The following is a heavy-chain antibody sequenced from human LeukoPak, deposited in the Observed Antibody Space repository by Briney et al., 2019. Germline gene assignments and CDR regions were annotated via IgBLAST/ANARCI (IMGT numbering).Heavy chain of an antibody. CDR1: GGTFSSYA. D-gene: IGHD6-19*01. CDR3: ARFIAVAGDYYYGMDV. V-gene: IGHV1-69*05. CDR2: IIPIFGTA. Sequence: EASVKVSCKASGGTFSSYAISWVRQAPGQGLEWMGGIIPIFGTANYAQKFQGRVTITTDESTSTAYMELSSLRSEDTAVYYCARFIAVAGDYYYGMDVWGQGTTVTVSS. J-gene: IGHJ6*02.